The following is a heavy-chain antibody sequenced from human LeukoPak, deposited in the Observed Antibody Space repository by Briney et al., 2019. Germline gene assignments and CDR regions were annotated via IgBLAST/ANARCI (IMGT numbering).Heavy chain of an antibody. J-gene: IGHJ4*02. CDR1: GFTFSAYD. CDR3: ANLTPDSATPTDF. Sequence: GGSLRLSCAGSGFTFSAYDLSWVRQAQGQGLEWVAAISRSGSTPYYTASVKGRFTISRDNSKNTLFLQMNSLRAGDTAVYYCANLTPDSATPTDFWGQGTLVTVPS. V-gene: IGHV3-23*01. CDR2: ISRSGSTP.